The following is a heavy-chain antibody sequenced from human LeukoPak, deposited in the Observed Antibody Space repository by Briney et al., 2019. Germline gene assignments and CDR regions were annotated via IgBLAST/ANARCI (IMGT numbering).Heavy chain of an antibody. J-gene: IGHJ4*02. D-gene: IGHD2-2*01. CDR2: INPSGGST. CDR1: GYTFTSYY. V-gene: IGHV1-46*01. Sequence: ASVKVSCKASGYTFTSYYMHWVRQAPGQGLEWMGIINPSGGSTSYAQKFQGRVTMTRDMSTSTVYMELSSLRSEDTAVYYCARERGYCSSTSCYSSPPYLGYWGQGTLVTVSS. CDR3: ARERGYCSSTSCYSSPPYLGY.